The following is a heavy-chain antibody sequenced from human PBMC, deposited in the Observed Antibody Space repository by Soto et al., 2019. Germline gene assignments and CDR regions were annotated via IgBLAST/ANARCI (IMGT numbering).Heavy chain of an antibody. V-gene: IGHV4-59*01. J-gene: IGHJ4*02. CDR1: TDSMRTYS. CDR2: VYHTGRT. Sequence: QVQLQESGPGLVRPAETLSLICSVSTDSMRTYSWPWIRQSPGKGLEWVGYVYHTGRTEYNPSLERRVTISIDMSKKQFSLQLTSVTAADTAVYFCARDDTTGLLEFWGQGTLVTVSS. CDR3: ARDDTTGLLEF.